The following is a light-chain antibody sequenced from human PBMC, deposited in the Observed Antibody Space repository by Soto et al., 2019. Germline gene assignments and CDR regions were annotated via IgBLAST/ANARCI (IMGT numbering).Light chain of an antibody. CDR2: GAS. CDR1: QSVSSSY. CDR3: QHYGSSES. V-gene: IGKV3-20*01. J-gene: IGKJ1*01. Sequence: KLSAATLSVYPGETATLSCRASQSVSSSYLAWYQQKPGQAPRLLIYGASSRATGIPDRFSGSGSGTDFTLTISRLAPEYFAVYYCQHYGSSESFGQGTKVDIK.